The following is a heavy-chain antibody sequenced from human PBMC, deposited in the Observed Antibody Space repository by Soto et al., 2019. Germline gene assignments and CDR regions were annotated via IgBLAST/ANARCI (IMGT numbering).Heavy chain of an antibody. Sequence: PSETLSLTCAVSGGSISSSNWWSWVRQPQGKGLEWIGEIYHSGSTNYNPSLKSRVTISVDKSKNQFSLKLSSVTAADTAVYYCARGVVVGYYYYGMYFRGQRTTVTVSS. CDR2: IYHSGST. D-gene: IGHD3-22*01. V-gene: IGHV4-4*02. CDR1: GGSISSSNW. CDR3: ARGVVVGYYYYGMYF. J-gene: IGHJ6*02.